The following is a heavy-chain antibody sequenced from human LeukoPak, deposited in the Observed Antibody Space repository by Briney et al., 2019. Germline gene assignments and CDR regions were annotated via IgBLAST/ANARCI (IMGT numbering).Heavy chain of an antibody. Sequence: SETLSLTCTVSGGSFSIYYWSWIRQPAGKGLEYIGRIYTSGSTNYNPSLKSRVTMSVGTSKSQFSLKLTSVTAADTAVYYCARGPTTVTRAFDYWGQGTLVTVSS. D-gene: IGHD4-17*01. CDR1: GGSFSIYY. CDR3: ARGPTTVTRAFDY. V-gene: IGHV4-4*07. CDR2: IYTSGST. J-gene: IGHJ4*02.